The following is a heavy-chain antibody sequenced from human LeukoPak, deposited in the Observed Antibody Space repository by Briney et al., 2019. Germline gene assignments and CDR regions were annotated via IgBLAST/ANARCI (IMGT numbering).Heavy chain of an antibody. J-gene: IGHJ3*02. Sequence: GGSLRLSCAAYGFTFSSYGMHWGRQAPGKGLEWVAFIHYGGSNKYYADSVKGRFTISRDNSKNSLYLQMNSLRAEDTAVYYCAKGSVPVVAMNAFEIWGQGTMVTVSS. V-gene: IGHV3-30*02. CDR2: IHYGGSNK. D-gene: IGHD2-2*01. CDR1: GFTFSSYG. CDR3: AKGSVPVVAMNAFEI.